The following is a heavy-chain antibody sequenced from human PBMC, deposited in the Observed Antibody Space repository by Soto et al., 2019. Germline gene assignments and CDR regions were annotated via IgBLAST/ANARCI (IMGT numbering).Heavy chain of an antibody. D-gene: IGHD2-2*01. CDR1: GYTFTSYA. CDR3: ARDTAHLGYCSSTSCYVWFDP. J-gene: IGHJ5*02. Sequence: ASVKVSCKASGYTFTSYAMHWVRQAPGQRLEWMGWINAGNGNTKYSQKFQGRVTITRDTSASTAYMELSSLRSENTAVYYCARDTAHLGYCSSTSCYVWFDPWGQGTLVTVSS. CDR2: INAGNGNT. V-gene: IGHV1-3*01.